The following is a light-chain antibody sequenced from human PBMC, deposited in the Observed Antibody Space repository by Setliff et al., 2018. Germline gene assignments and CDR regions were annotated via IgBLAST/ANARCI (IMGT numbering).Light chain of an antibody. CDR1: SSDIGGYKY. J-gene: IGLJ1*01. CDR2: EVI. CDR3: LSYTNSDTGV. Sequence: QSALAQPASVSGSPGQSITISCTGTSSDIGGYKYVSWCQQHPGKAPKLMIYEVIKRPSGVSNRFSGSKSGNTASPTISGLQAEDEADYYCLSYTNSDTGVFGTGTKVTV. V-gene: IGLV2-14*01.